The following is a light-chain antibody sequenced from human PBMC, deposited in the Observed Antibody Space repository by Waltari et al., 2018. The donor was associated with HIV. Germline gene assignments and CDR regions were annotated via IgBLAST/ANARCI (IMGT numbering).Light chain of an antibody. J-gene: IGLJ3*02. CDR2: SND. CDR1: STNIGSNI. Sequence: QSVLTQPPSVSGTPGQNVTISCSGSSTNIGSNIVNWYQQVPEAAPKRLIYSNDQRPSGVPDRFSGSKSGTSASLASRGLQSADEADYYCAAWDDSLNGMFGGGTKLTV. V-gene: IGLV1-44*01. CDR3: AAWDDSLNGM.